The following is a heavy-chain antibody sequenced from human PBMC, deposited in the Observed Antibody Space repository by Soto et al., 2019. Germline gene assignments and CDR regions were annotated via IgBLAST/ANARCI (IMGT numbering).Heavy chain of an antibody. CDR1: GFTFSNAW. J-gene: IGHJ3*02. CDR3: TTGLWELHDAFDI. CDR2: IKSKTDGGTT. D-gene: IGHD1-26*01. Sequence: GGSLRLSCAASGFTFSNAWMSWVRQAPGKGLEWVGRIKSKTDGGTTDYAAPVKGRFTISRDDSKNTLYLQMNSLKTEDTAVYYCTTGLWELHDAFDIWGQGTMVTVSS. V-gene: IGHV3-15*01.